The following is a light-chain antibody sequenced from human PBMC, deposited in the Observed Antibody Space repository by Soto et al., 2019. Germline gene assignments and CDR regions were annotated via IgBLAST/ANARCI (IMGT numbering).Light chain of an antibody. CDR2: GAS. J-gene: IGKJ5*01. CDR3: QQYGGSPIT. Sequence: SPGTLSLSPGERATLSCRASQSVSSRLAWYQHKPGQAPRLLISGASSRATGIPDRFSGSGSGTDFTLTISRLEPGDFALYYCQQYGGSPITFGQGTRLEIK. CDR1: QSVSSR. V-gene: IGKV3-20*01.